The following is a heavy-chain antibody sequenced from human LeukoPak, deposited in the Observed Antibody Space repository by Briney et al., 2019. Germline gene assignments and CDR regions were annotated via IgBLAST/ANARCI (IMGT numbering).Heavy chain of an antibody. V-gene: IGHV5-51*03. CDR3: ARRYSSSWYGYYFDY. J-gene: IGHJ4*02. D-gene: IGHD6-13*01. Sequence: PGESLKISCKGSGYSFTSYWIGWVRQMPGKGLEWMGIIYPGDSDTRYSPSFQGQVPISDDKAISTAYLQWSSLKASDTAMYYCARRYSSSWYGYYFDYWGQGTLVTVSS. CDR2: IYPGDSDT. CDR1: GYSFTSYW.